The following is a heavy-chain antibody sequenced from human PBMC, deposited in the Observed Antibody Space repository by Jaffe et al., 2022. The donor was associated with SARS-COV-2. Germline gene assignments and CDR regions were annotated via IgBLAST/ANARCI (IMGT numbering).Heavy chain of an antibody. V-gene: IGHV1-46*04. CDR1: GYTFSTYY. D-gene: IGHD6-19*01. CDR2: INPSGDTT. Sequence: QVQLVQSGAEVKKPGASVKLSCKASGYTFSTYYMHWVRQAPGQGLEWMGMINPSGDTTTYPQKLQGRVTMTRDTSTRTLYMELSSLRSEDTAVYYCARDQGSGWLDYWGQGTLVTVSS. J-gene: IGHJ4*02. CDR3: ARDQGSGWLDY.